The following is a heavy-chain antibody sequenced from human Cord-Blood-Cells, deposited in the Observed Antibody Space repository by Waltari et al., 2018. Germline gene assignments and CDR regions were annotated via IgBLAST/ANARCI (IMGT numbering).Heavy chain of an antibody. D-gene: IGHD3-22*01. Sequence: QVQLQQWGAGLLTPSETLSLTCAVYGGSFSGYYWSWIRQPPGKRLEWIGEINHSGSTNYNPSLKSRVTISVDTSKNQFSLKLSSVTAADTAVYYCARVVVVVITTLEYYYYGMDVWGQGTTVTVSS. CDR3: ARVVVVVITTLEYYYYGMDV. CDR1: GGSFSGYY. J-gene: IGHJ6*02. CDR2: INHSGST. V-gene: IGHV4-34*01.